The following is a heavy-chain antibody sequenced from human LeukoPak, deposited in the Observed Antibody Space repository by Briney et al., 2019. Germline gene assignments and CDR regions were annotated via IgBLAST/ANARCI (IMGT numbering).Heavy chain of an antibody. J-gene: IGHJ4*02. D-gene: IGHD3-10*01. V-gene: IGHV4-59*01. CDR3: ARESWVGYGSGTTCFDY. Sequence: PSETLSPTCTVSGGSISSYYWSWIRQPPGKGLEWIGYIYYSGSTNYNPSLKSRVTISVDTSKNQFSLKLSSVSAADTAVYYCARESWVGYGSGTTCFDYWGQGTLVTVSS. CDR1: GGSISSYY. CDR2: IYYSGST.